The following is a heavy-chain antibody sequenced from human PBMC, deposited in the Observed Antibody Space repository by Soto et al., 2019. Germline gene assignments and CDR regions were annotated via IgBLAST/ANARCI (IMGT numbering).Heavy chain of an antibody. D-gene: IGHD2-15*01. J-gene: IGHJ4*02. V-gene: IGHV1-24*01. CDR3: ATGLCSGGSCYSVDY. CDR2: FDPEDGET. Sequence: ASVKVSCKVSGYTLTELSMHWVRQAPGKGLEWMGGFDPEDGETIYAQKFQGRVTMTEDTSTDTAYMELSSLRSEDTAVDYCATGLCSGGSCYSVDYWGQGTLVTVSS. CDR1: GYTLTELS.